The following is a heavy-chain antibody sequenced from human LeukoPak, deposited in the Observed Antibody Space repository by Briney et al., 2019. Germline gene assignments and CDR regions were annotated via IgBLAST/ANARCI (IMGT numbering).Heavy chain of an antibody. D-gene: IGHD5-18*01. V-gene: IGHV3-23*01. CDR3: TKGASGIQVTSVDI. CDR1: GFTFSSYA. Sequence: GGSLRLSCAASGFTFSSYAMSWVRQAPGKGLEWVSVVSGGGGNTYYADSVKGRFTISRDNSKNTLFLQMNSLRAEDTAVYYCTKGASGIQVTSVDIWGQGTMVTVSS. J-gene: IGHJ3*02. CDR2: VSGGGGNT.